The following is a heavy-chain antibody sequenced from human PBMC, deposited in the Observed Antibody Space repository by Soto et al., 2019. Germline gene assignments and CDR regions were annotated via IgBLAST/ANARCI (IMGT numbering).Heavy chain of an antibody. Sequence: QVQLQESGPGLVKPSGTLSLTCAVSGGSLSSTHWWSWVRQPPRKGLEWIGDIYHTGSTHYNPSLKSLVTLSVDNSNNQFSLNLSSVTAADTAVYYCARDPYYYGSGDKGGFDPWGQGTLVIVSS. CDR1: GGSLSSTHW. D-gene: IGHD3-10*01. CDR3: ARDPYYYGSGDKGGFDP. V-gene: IGHV4-4*02. J-gene: IGHJ5*02. CDR2: IYHTGST.